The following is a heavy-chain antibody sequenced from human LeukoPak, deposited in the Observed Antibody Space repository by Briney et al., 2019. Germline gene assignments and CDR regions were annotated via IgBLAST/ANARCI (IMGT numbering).Heavy chain of an antibody. CDR1: GFTFSDYY. CDR2: ISSSGSTI. J-gene: IGHJ6*02. V-gene: IGHV3-11*01. D-gene: IGHD6-13*01. Sequence: PGGSLRLSCAASGFTFSDYYMSWIRQAPGKGLEWVSYISSSGSTIYYADSVKGRFTISRDNAKNSLYLQMNSLRAEDTAVYYCAREPGIAAAAHPYYYYGMDVWGQGTTVTVSS. CDR3: AREPGIAAAAHPYYYYGMDV.